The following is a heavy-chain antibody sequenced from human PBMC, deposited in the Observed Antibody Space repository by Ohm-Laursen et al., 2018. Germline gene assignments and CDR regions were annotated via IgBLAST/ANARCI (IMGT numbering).Heavy chain of an antibody. Sequence: SLRLSCTATGFTFNSYTMSWVRQAPGKGLEWVSGISDSGGRTYYADSVKGRLTISRDNSKDTLYLQMSSLRGDDTAVYYCATVYDFWRGSGGMDVWGQGTTVTVSS. V-gene: IGHV3-23*01. CDR1: GFTFNSYT. D-gene: IGHD3-3*01. J-gene: IGHJ6*02. CDR3: ATVYDFWRGSGGMDV. CDR2: ISDSGGRT.